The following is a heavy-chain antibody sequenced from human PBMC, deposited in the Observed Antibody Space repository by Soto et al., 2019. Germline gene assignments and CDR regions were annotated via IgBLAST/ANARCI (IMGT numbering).Heavy chain of an antibody. D-gene: IGHD5-12*01. Sequence: SETLSLTCSVSGGSISSKSYYWGWIRQPPGKGLEWIGNIYYTGSTYYKPSLKSRVTISVDKSKNQFSLKLSSVTAADTAVYYCARQGFVDIVATIGYYFDYWGQGTLVTVSS. V-gene: IGHV4-39*01. CDR1: GGSISSKSYY. J-gene: IGHJ4*02. CDR2: IYYTGST. CDR3: ARQGFVDIVATIGYYFDY.